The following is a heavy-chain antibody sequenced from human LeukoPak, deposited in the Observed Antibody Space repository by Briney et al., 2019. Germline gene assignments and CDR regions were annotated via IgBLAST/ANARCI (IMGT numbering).Heavy chain of an antibody. J-gene: IGHJ4*02. CDR2: IKNDGSDK. D-gene: IGHD5-24*01. V-gene: IGHV3-7*04. CDR1: GFTFSSHW. CDR3: ARDRAWLQFDS. Sequence: GGSLRLSCAASGFTFSSHWMSWVRQAPGEGLEWVADIKNDGSDKFHVDSVKGRFTISRDNAKMSLYLQMNSLRAEDTAVYYCARDRAWLQFDSWGQGTLVTVAS.